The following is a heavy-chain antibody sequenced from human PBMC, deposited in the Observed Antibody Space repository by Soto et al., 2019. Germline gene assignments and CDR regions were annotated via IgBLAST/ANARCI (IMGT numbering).Heavy chain of an antibody. Sequence: QVQLVESGGGLVKPGGSLRLSCVASGFTFSDYYMSWIRQAPGKGLEWVSYISSSSSYTNYADSVKGRFTISRDNAKNSLYLQMNRLRAEDTAVYYSARAPDSSTSSKLQYYYGMDVWGQGTTVTVSS. J-gene: IGHJ6*02. V-gene: IGHV3-11*06. CDR3: ARAPDSSTSSKLQYYYGMDV. CDR1: GFTFSDYY. CDR2: ISSSSSYT. D-gene: IGHD2-2*01.